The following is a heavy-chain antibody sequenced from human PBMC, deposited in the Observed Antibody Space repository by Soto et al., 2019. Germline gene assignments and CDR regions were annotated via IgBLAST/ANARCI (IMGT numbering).Heavy chain of an antibody. CDR1: GGSISSYY. V-gene: IGHV4-59*01. J-gene: IGHJ4*02. CDR3: ARDYYYGSGSYYGHFDY. D-gene: IGHD3-10*01. CDR2: ISYSGST. Sequence: QVQLQESGPGLVKPSETLSLTCSVAGGSISSYYWSWIRQPPGRGLEWIGYISYSGSTNYNPSLKSRVIISVDTSKNQFSLKLSSVTAADTAVYYCARDYYYGSGSYYGHFDYWGQGTLVTVSS.